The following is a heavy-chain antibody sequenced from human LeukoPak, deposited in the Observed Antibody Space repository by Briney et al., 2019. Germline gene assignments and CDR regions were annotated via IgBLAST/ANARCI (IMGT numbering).Heavy chain of an antibody. CDR2: IYQSVST. D-gene: IGHD3-3*01. J-gene: IGHJ3*02. Sequence: SETLSLTSAVSVYSICSVFYWGWVREPPRKGLGWIGGIYQSVSTCYNPSIKSRITISVDTCKNQFPLKLSSVAAADTAVYYCARWDSGEWFHDAFDIWGQGTMVTVCS. CDR1: VYSICSVFY. V-gene: IGHV4-38-2*01. CDR3: ARWDSGEWFHDAFDI.